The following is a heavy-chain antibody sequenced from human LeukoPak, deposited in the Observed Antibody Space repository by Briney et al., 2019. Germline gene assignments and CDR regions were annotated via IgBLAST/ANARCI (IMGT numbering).Heavy chain of an antibody. CDR2: IYYSGST. J-gene: IGHJ4*02. CDR3: ASSRQQLVDY. Sequence: TFDDYGMSWIRQPPGKGLEWIGYIYYSGSTYYNPSPKSRVTISVDTSKNQFSLKLSSVTAAVTAVYYCASSRQQLVDYWGQGTLVTVSS. V-gene: IGHV4-30-4*08. CDR1: TFDDYG. D-gene: IGHD6-13*01.